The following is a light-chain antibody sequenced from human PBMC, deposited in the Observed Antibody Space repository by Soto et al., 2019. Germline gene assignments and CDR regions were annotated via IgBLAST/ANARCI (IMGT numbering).Light chain of an antibody. CDR2: AAS. CDR1: QGTSHY. Sequence: DILLTQSPSLLSASVGYRVTITCRASQGTSHYLAWYQQKPGKAPELLIYAASTLQSGVPSRFSGSGSGTESTLTISSLQPEDFATYYCQQLNSYPLTFGGGTKVEIK. J-gene: IGKJ4*01. V-gene: IGKV1-9*01. CDR3: QQLNSYPLT.